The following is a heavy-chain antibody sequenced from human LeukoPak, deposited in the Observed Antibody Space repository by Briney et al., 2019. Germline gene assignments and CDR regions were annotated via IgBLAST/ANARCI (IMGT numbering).Heavy chain of an antibody. V-gene: IGHV4-39*07. J-gene: IGHJ5*02. Sequence: SETLSLTCTVSGVSISSSNSYWGWIRQPPGKGLEWIGSIYYSGSTYYNPSLNSRVTISVDTSKNQFSLKLTSVTAADTAVYFCARGGYYGSGNDFRFDPWGQGTLVTVSS. D-gene: IGHD3-10*01. CDR3: ARGGYYGSGNDFRFDP. CDR2: IYYSGST. CDR1: GVSISSSNSY.